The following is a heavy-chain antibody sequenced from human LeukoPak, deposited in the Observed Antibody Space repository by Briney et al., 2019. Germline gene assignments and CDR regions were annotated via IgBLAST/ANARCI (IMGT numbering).Heavy chain of an antibody. Sequence: PGVSLRLSCAASGFTFSDYSMNWVRQAPGKGLEWVSYIGANSAIYYADSVKSRFTISRDNAKNTLSLQMNSLRDDDMAVYSRAREGYYGAFDIWGQGTMVTVSS. CDR1: GFTFSDYS. J-gene: IGHJ3*02. D-gene: IGHD3-10*01. CDR2: IGANSAI. CDR3: AREGYYGAFDI. V-gene: IGHV3-48*02.